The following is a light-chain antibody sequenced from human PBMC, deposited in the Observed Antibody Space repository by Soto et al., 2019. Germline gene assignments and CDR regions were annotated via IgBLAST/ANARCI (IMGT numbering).Light chain of an antibody. J-gene: IGLJ3*02. CDR3: GTWDASLGAWV. Sequence: QSVLTQPPSVSAATGQKVAISCSGSSSNIGSNYVSWYQQLPGAAPKLLIYDNNKRPSGIPDRFSGSKSGTSATLDITGLQTGDEADYYCGTWDASLGAWVFGGGTKLTVL. V-gene: IGLV1-51*01. CDR1: SSNIGSNY. CDR2: DNN.